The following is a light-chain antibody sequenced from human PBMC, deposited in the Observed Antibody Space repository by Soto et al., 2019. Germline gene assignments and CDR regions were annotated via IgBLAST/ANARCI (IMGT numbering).Light chain of an antibody. CDR3: QQYGTSPFT. CDR1: QSVTSNY. J-gene: IGKJ3*01. Sequence: EIVLAQSPGTLSLSPGERATLSCRASQSVTSNYLAWYQQKPGQAPRILIYGAFSRATGVPARFSGSGSGTDFTLSISILEPEDFAVFYYQQYGTSPFTFVPGTKVDIK. CDR2: GAF. V-gene: IGKV3-20*01.